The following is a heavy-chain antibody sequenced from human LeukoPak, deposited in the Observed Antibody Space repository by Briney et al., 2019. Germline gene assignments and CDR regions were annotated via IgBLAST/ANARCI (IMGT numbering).Heavy chain of an antibody. CDR1: GYTFTSYD. CDR3: ARWADSPFDY. J-gene: IGHJ4*02. V-gene: IGHV1-8*01. Sequence: ASVKVSCKASGYTFTSYDINWVRQATGQGLEWMGYMKPSSDKTGYAQKFQGRVTLTWDTSISTAYMELSSLKSEDTAVYYCARWADSPFDYWGQGTLVTASS. CDR2: MKPSSDKT.